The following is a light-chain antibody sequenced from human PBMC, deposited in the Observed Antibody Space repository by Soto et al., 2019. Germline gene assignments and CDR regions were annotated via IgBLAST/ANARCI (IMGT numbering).Light chain of an antibody. Sequence: QSALTQPPSVSGSPGQSVTISCTGTSSDVGSYNRVSWYQQPPGTAPKLTIYEVSNRPSGVPDRFSGSKSGNTASLTISGLQAEDEADYYCTSYTGSSTFVVFGGGTKLTVL. V-gene: IGLV2-18*02. J-gene: IGLJ2*01. CDR3: TSYTGSSTFVV. CDR2: EVS. CDR1: SSDVGSYNR.